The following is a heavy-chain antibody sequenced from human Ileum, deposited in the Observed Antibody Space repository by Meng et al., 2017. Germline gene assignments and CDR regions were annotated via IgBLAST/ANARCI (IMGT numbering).Heavy chain of an antibody. CDR1: GFTFSSSW. CDR3: ARSDWFDP. Sequence: EVRLVQAGGGLVQPGGSLRLACTASGFTFSSSWMHWVRQVPGKGLVWVSRIKYDGSITMYADFVKGRFTISRDNAKNTLYLQMNNLRAEDTAVYYCARSDWFDPWGQGTLVTVSS. CDR2: IKYDGSIT. V-gene: IGHV3-74*03. J-gene: IGHJ5*02.